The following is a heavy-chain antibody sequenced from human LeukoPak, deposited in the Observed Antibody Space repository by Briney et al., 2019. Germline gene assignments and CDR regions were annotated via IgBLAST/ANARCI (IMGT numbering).Heavy chain of an antibody. CDR3: ARCSGSYYSCFDY. D-gene: IGHD1-26*01. V-gene: IGHV4-34*01. J-gene: IGHJ4*02. Sequence: PSETLSLTCAVYGGSFSGYYWSWIRQPPGKGLEWIGEINHSGSTNYNPSLKSRVTISVDTSKNQFSLKLSSVTAADTAVYYCARCSGSYYSCFDYWGQGTLVTVSS. CDR1: GGSFSGYY. CDR2: INHSGST.